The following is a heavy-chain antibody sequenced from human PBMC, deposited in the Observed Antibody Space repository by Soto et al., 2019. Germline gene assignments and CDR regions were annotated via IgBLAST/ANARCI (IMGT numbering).Heavy chain of an antibody. CDR2: NYASGTT. D-gene: IGHD1-1*01. V-gene: IGHV4-4*07. Sequence: QVRLQESGPGLVKPSETLSLTCTVSGASISNYYWSWIRQPAGKGLECLGRNYASGTTTYNPSLRSRVTMSVDTSNDQVSLTPNSVTAADPDVYYGARESRSELGTVEYWGQGTLVTVSS. J-gene: IGHJ4*02. CDR3: ARESRSELGTVEY. CDR1: GASISNYY.